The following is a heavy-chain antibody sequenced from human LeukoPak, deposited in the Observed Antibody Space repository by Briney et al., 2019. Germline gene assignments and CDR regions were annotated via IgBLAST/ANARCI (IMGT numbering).Heavy chain of an antibody. CDR1: GFTFSSYA. Sequence: GGSLRLSCAASGFTFSSYAMSWVRQAPGKGLEWVSAISGSGGSTYYADSVKGRFTISRDNSKNTVFLHINSLRPEDTAVYYCAKDLTPYYFYGSGTFNYWGQGTLVTVSS. D-gene: IGHD3-10*01. CDR3: AKDLTPYYFYGSGTFNY. CDR2: ISGSGGST. J-gene: IGHJ4*02. V-gene: IGHV3-23*01.